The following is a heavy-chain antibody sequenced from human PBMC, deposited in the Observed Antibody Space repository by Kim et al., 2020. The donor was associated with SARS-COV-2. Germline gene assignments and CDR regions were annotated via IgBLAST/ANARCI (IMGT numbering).Heavy chain of an antibody. CDR3: GRAGCTGGVCYSGVDY. J-gene: IGHJ4*02. V-gene: IGHV1-46*01. CDR2: INPSGGST. CDR1: GYTFSSYY. D-gene: IGHD2-8*02. Sequence: ASVKVSCKASGYTFSSYYIHWVRQAPGQGLEWMGTINPSGGSTTYAQRFQGRVTMTRDTSTTTVYMELSSLRSDDTAVYSCGRAGCTGGVCYSGVDYWGQGTLVTVSS.